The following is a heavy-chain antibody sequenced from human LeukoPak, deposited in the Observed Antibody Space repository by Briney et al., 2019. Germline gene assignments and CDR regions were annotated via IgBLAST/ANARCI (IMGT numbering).Heavy chain of an antibody. CDR2: INHSGST. V-gene: IGHV4-39*07. CDR3: ARSPVGYCSGGSCYRDY. J-gene: IGHJ4*02. D-gene: IGHD2-15*01. Sequence: PSETLSLTCTVSGGSISSSSYYWGWIRQPPGKGLEWIGEINHSGSTNYNPSLKSRVTIPVDTSKNQFSLKLSSVTAADTAVYYCARSPVGYCSGGSCYRDYWGQGTLVTVSS. CDR1: GGSISSSSYY.